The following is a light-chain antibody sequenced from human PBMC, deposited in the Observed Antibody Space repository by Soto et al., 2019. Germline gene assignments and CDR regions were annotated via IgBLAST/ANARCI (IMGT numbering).Light chain of an antibody. Sequence: QAVVTQPPSASGTPGQRVTISCSGSSSNIGRNDVYWYQQLPGTAPKIIIYRNNQRPSGVPDRFSGAKSGTSASLAISGLRSEDEADYYCAAWDDSLVFGGGTKVTVL. CDR2: RNN. CDR3: AAWDDSLV. J-gene: IGLJ3*02. CDR1: SSNIGRND. V-gene: IGLV1-47*01.